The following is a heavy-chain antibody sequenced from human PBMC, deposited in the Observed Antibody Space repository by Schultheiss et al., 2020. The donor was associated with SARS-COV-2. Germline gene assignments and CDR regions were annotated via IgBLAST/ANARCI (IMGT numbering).Heavy chain of an antibody. CDR2: IYYSGST. J-gene: IGHJ4*02. CDR3: ARGYSGYVSPFDY. V-gene: IGHV4-59*12. D-gene: IGHD5-12*01. CDR1: GGSISSYY. Sequence: SETLSLTCTVSGGSISSYYWSWIRQPPGKGLEWIGSIYYSGSTYYNPSLKSRATISVDRSKNQFSLKMSSVTAADTAVYYCARGYSGYVSPFDYWGQGTLVTVSS.